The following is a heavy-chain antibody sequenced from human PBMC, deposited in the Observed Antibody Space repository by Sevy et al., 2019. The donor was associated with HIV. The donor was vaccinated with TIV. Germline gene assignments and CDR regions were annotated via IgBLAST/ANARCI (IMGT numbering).Heavy chain of an antibody. CDR3: QIRDSVAARSY. V-gene: IGHV3-23*01. CDR2: ISDTGAST. D-gene: IGHD6-6*01. Sequence: GGSLRLSCAASGFTFGSYAMSWVRQAPGKGLEWVSAISDTGASTYYTASVKGRFTISRDNSKNTLFLQMNSLRADDTATYYCQIRDSVAARSYWGQGTLVTVSS. J-gene: IGHJ4*02. CDR1: GFTFGSYA.